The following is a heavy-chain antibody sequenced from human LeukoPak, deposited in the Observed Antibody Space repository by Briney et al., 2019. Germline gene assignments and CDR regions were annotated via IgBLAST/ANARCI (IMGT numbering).Heavy chain of an antibody. CDR2: IYYSGST. J-gene: IGHJ6*03. D-gene: IGHD3-10*01. CDR3: ARQLVLLWFGEQLGYMDV. Sequence: SETLSLTCTVSGGSISSYYWSWIRQPPGKGLEWIGYIYYSGSTNYNPSLKSRVTISVDTSKNQFSLKLSSVTAADTAVYYCARQLVLLWFGEQLGYMDVWGKGTTVTISS. V-gene: IGHV4-59*08. CDR1: GGSISSYY.